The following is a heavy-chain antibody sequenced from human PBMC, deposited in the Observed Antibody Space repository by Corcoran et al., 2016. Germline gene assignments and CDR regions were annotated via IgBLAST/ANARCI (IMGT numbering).Heavy chain of an antibody. CDR1: VFTFSSYG. D-gene: IGHD3-22*01. J-gene: IGHJ6*02. CDR2: ISYDGNNK. CDR3: AKDFREYYYESSGYYYFDYYYGMDV. V-gene: IGHV3-30*18. Sequence: QVQLVESGGGVVQPGRSLRLSCAASVFTFSSYGMHWVRQAPGKGLEWVAVISYDGNNKYYADSVKGRFTISRDNSKNTLYLQMNTLRAEDTAVYYCAKDFREYYYESSGYYYFDYYYGMDVWGQGTTVTVSS.